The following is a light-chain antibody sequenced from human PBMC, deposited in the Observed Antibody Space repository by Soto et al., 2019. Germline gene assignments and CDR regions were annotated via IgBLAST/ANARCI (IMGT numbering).Light chain of an antibody. CDR2: GAS. CDR1: QSIYTW. V-gene: IGKV1-5*01. CDR3: QQYKSELYT. J-gene: IGKJ2*01. Sequence: DIQMTQSPSTLSASVGDRVTITCRASQSIYTWLAWYQQKPGKAPKFLIFGASILASGVPSRFSGSGSGTDFTLTISSLQPDYFGNYYCQQYKSELYTFGQGTQLEIK.